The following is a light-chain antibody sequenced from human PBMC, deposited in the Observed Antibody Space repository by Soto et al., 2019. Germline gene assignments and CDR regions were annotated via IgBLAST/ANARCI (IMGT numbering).Light chain of an antibody. V-gene: IGLV2-14*01. CDR1: SSDVGGYNY. Sequence: SALTQPASVSVSPGQSITISCTGTSSDVGGYNYVSWYLQHPGKATNLVIFEVSKRPSGVSTRFSGSKSGNTASLTISGLQAEDEADYYCSSYTSSSTRVFGTGTKVTVL. CDR2: EVS. J-gene: IGLJ1*01. CDR3: SSYTSSSTRV.